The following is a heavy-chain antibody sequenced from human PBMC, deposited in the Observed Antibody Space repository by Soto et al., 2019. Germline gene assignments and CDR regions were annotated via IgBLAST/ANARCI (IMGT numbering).Heavy chain of an antibody. CDR2: ISGSGGST. CDR3: AKQKNGDYYFDY. Sequence: PGGSLRLSCAASGFTFSSYSMSWVRQAPGKGLEWVSAISGSGGSTYYADSVKGRFTISRDNSKNTLYLQMNSLRAEDTAVYYCAKQKNGDYYFDYWGQGTLVTVSS. CDR1: GFTFSSYS. V-gene: IGHV3-23*01. J-gene: IGHJ4*02. D-gene: IGHD4-17*01.